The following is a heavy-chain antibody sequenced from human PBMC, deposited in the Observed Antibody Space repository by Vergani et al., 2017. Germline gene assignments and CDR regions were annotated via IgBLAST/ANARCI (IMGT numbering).Heavy chain of an antibody. J-gene: IGHJ4*02. Sequence: QVQLQESGPGLVKPSETLSLTCTVSGGSISSYYWSWIRQPPGKGLEWIGEINHSGSTNYNPSLKSRVTISVDTSKNQFSLKLSSVTAADTAVYYCARTRRLYYYGSGSYYGVWGQGTLVTVSS. CDR2: INHSGST. CDR3: ARTRRLYYYGSGSYYGV. V-gene: IGHV4-34*01. D-gene: IGHD3-10*01. CDR1: GGSISSYY.